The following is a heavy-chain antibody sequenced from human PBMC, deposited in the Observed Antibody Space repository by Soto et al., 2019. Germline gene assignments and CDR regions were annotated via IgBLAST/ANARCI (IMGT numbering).Heavy chain of an antibody. CDR2: ISSSGSTM. Sequence: GGSLRLSCVASGFTFSRYEIDWVRQAPGKGLQWVSYISSSGSTMYYADSVKGRFTISRDNAKNSLYLQMNSLRAEDTAVYYCVSQGVNNHYGMDVWGQGTTVTVSS. D-gene: IGHD2-21*01. CDR1: GFTFSRYE. CDR3: VSQGVNNHYGMDV. V-gene: IGHV3-48*03. J-gene: IGHJ6*02.